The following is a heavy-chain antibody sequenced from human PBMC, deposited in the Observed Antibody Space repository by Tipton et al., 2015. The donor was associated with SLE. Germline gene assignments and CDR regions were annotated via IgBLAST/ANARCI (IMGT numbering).Heavy chain of an antibody. Sequence: SLRLSCAASGFTFSNYWMTWVRQAPGKGLEWVANIKEDGGEKSYVDSVKGRFTISRDNAKNSLYLQMDNLRPEDTAVYYCARDPPRYFDSSGYFRPDAFDIWGQGTMVTVSS. D-gene: IGHD3-22*01. V-gene: IGHV3-7*03. CDR3: ARDPPRYFDSSGYFRPDAFDI. CDR2: IKEDGGEK. J-gene: IGHJ3*02. CDR1: GFTFSNYW.